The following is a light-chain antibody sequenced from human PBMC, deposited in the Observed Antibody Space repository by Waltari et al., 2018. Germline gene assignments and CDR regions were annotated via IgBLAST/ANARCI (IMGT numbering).Light chain of an antibody. CDR1: QSVSSY. Sequence: VILTQSPATLSLSPGERATLSCRASQSVSSYLAWYQQKPGQAPRLLIYGASSRATGIPDRFSGSGSGTDFTLTISSLDPEDVGVYHCYQHSSGYSFGQGTKVEIK. V-gene: IGKV3-11*01. CDR3: YQHSSGYS. J-gene: IGKJ2*03. CDR2: GAS.